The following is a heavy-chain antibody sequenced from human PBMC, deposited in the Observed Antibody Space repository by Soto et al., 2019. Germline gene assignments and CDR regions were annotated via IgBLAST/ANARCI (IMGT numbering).Heavy chain of an antibody. Sequence: PGGSLRLSCSASGFTFSSYAMHWVRQAPGKGLEYVSAISSNGGSTYYADSVKGRFTISRDNSKNALYLQMSSLRAEDTAVYYCVKGSYDSSGYYYNYFDYWGQGTQVTASS. V-gene: IGHV3-64D*06. CDR1: GFTFSSYA. J-gene: IGHJ4*02. CDR2: ISSNGGST. CDR3: VKGSYDSSGYYYNYFDY. D-gene: IGHD3-22*01.